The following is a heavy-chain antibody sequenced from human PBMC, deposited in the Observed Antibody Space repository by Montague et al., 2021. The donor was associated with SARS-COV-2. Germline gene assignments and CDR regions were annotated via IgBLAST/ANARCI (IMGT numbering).Heavy chain of an antibody. Sequence: SPRLSCAASGFTFSSYAMHWVRQAPGKGLEWVAVISYDGSNKYYADSVKGRFTISRDNSKNTLYLQMNSLRAEDTAVYYCARDLLGSGWYGFDYWGQGTLVTVSS. CDR1: GFTFSSYA. D-gene: IGHD6-19*01. CDR2: ISYDGSNK. J-gene: IGHJ4*02. CDR3: ARDLLGSGWYGFDY. V-gene: IGHV3-30-3*01.